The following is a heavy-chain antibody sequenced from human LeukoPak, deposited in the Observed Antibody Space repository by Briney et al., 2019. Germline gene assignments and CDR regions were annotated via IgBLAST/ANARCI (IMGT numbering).Heavy chain of an antibody. Sequence: SETLSLTCTVSDYSISSGYYWGWIRQPPGKGLEWTGSIFQSGHTYYSPSLKSRVTIPVDTSNNRSSLSLSAVTAADTAIYYCARDTRTAQGFDYWGQGILVTVSS. CDR3: ARDTRTAQGFDY. CDR2: IFQSGHT. D-gene: IGHD2-15*01. CDR1: DYSISSGYY. V-gene: IGHV4-38-2*02. J-gene: IGHJ4*02.